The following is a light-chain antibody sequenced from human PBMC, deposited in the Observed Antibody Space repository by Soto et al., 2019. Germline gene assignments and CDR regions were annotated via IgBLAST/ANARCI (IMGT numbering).Light chain of an antibody. V-gene: IGKV3-20*01. CDR2: GAS. CDR1: KSFSRSY. J-gene: IGKJ1*01. Sequence: DSVLTQSPDTLSLSPGDRAPLSCRASKSFSRSYLAWYQQKPGQAPRLLIYGASSRATGIPDRFSGSGSGTDFTLTISRLEPEDFAVYYCQQYGDSSRTFGQGTKVDI. CDR3: QQYGDSSRT.